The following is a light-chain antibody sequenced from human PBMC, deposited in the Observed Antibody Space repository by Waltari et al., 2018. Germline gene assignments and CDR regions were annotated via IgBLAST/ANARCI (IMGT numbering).Light chain of an antibody. CDR2: KVS. J-gene: IGKJ2*01. V-gene: IGKV2-30*02. Sequence: DVVMTQSPLSLPVTLGQPASISCKSSQSLVRSDGNTYVQLFQQRPGQSPRRPIYKVSTRESGVPDRFSGSGSGTDFTLKISRVEAEDVGVYYCMQGTHWPYTFGQGTKLDIK. CDR1: QSLVRSDGNTY. CDR3: MQGTHWPYT.